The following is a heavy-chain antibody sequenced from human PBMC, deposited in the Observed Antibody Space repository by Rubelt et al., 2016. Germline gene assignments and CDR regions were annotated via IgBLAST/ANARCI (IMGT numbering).Heavy chain of an antibody. CDR3: AKMSVGVIDAFDI. V-gene: IGHV3-66*01. CDR1: GFTVSSNY. Sequence: VQLVESGGGVVQPGRSLRLSCAASGFTVSSNYMSWVRQAPGKGLEWVSVIYSGGSTYYAESVKGRFTISRDKSKNTLYLQMNSLRGEDTSVYYCAKMSVGVIDAFDIWGQGTMVTVSS. CDR2: IYSGGST. D-gene: IGHD3-16*01. J-gene: IGHJ3*02.